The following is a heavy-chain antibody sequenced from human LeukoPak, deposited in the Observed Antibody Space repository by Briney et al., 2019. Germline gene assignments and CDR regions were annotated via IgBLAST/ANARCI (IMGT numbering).Heavy chain of an antibody. Sequence: ASVKVSFKASGYIFTNYLISWVRQAPGQGLEWMGGISGYNYNANYAQNLQGRVTMTTDTSTTTAYMELRSLTSDDTAVYYCAREWWELGGAFDIWGQGTMVTVSS. D-gene: IGHD4/OR15-4a*01. CDR3: AREWWELGGAFDI. CDR2: ISGYNYNA. J-gene: IGHJ3*02. V-gene: IGHV1-18*01. CDR1: GYIFTNYL.